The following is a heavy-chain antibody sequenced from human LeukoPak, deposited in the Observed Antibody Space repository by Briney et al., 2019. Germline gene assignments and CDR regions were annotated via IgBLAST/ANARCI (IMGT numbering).Heavy chain of an antibody. D-gene: IGHD3-3*01. CDR2: ISYDGSNK. CDR1: GGSFSGYY. J-gene: IGHJ4*02. CDR3: AKDGGGRFLEWTKDYFDY. V-gene: IGHV3-30*18. Sequence: LSLTCAVYGGSFSGYYWSWIRQPPGKGLEWVAVISYDGSNKYYADSVKGRFTISRDNSKNTLYLQMNSLRAEDTAVYYCAKDGGGRFLEWTKDYFDYWGQGTLVTVSS.